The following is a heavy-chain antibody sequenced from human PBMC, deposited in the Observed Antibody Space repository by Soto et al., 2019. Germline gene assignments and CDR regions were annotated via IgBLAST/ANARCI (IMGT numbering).Heavy chain of an antibody. Sequence: QVQLVQSGAEVKKPGASVKVSCKASGYTFTSYGISWVRQAPEQGLEWMGWISAYNGNTNYAQKLQGRVTMTTDTSTSTAYMELRSLRSDDTAVYYCARVRRKLGEDYYYYGMDVWGQGTTVTVSS. CDR3: ARVRRKLGEDYYYYGMDV. CDR1: GYTFTSYG. V-gene: IGHV1-18*04. CDR2: ISAYNGNT. D-gene: IGHD3-16*01. J-gene: IGHJ6*02.